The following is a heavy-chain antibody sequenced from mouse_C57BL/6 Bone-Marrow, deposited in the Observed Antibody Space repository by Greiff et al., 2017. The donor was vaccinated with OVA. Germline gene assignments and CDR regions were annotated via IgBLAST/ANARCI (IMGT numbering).Heavy chain of an antibody. D-gene: IGHD1-1*01. V-gene: IGHV1-54*01. CDR1: GYAFTNYL. Sequence: VQLQQSGAELVRPGTSVKVSCKASGYAFTNYLIEWVKQRPGQGLEWIGVINPGSGGTNYNEQFKGKATLTADKSSSTAYMQLSSLTSEDSAVYFCAITHGSSVFGYWGQGTTLTVSS. CDR3: AITHGSSVFGY. CDR2: INPGSGGT. J-gene: IGHJ2*01.